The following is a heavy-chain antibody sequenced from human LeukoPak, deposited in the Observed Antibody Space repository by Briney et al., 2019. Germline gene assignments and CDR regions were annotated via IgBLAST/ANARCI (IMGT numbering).Heavy chain of an antibody. CDR1: GFSFNNFG. J-gene: IGHJ4*02. CDR2: MNYDGSNK. CDR3: ATREEYSSGWYGY. Sequence: PGGSLRLSRAASGFSFNNFGIHWVRQAPGVGLEWVAFMNYDGSNKYYADSVKGRFTVSRDNAKNTLYLQMNSLRAEDTAVYYCATREEYSSGWYGYWGQGTLVTVSS. V-gene: IGHV3-30*02. D-gene: IGHD6-19*01.